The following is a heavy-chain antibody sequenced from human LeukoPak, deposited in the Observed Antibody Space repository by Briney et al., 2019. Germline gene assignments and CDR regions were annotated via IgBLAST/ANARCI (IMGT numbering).Heavy chain of an antibody. Sequence: GGSLRLSCATSGFTFNRFGMHWVRQAPGKGLEWVAVIWYDGSNKDYADSVKGRFTISRDNSMNTLYLQMSGLRAEDTAVYYCARDSQWLAPYYYYYYGMDVWGQGTTVTVSS. D-gene: IGHD6-19*01. CDR1: GFTFNRFG. J-gene: IGHJ6*02. CDR3: ARDSQWLAPYYYYYYGMDV. CDR2: IWYDGSNK. V-gene: IGHV3-33*01.